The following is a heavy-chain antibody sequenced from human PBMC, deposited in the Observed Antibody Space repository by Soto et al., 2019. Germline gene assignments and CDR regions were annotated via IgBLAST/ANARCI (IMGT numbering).Heavy chain of an antibody. CDR2: IYYSGST. Sequence: SETLSLTCSVSGGSINSGDYYWSWIRQSPGKGLEWIGYIYYSGSTYYNPSLKRRSIISINTYKNQFSLDEDSVTAGDTAVYYCARLYTGYDGFDYWGQGTLVTVSS. J-gene: IGHJ4*02. CDR3: ARLYTGYDGFDY. D-gene: IGHD5-12*01. CDR1: GGSINSGDYY. V-gene: IGHV4-30-4*01.